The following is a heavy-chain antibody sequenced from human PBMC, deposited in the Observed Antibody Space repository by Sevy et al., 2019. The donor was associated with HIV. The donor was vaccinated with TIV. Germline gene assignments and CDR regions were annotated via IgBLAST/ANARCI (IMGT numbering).Heavy chain of an antibody. V-gene: IGHV1-18*01. CDR1: GYTFTSYG. CDR2: ISTLNVNT. Sequence: ASMKVSCKASGYTFTSYGISWVRQAPGQGLEWLGWISTLNVNTNNAQKFQGRVTMTTDTSTGTASMELMSLRSDDTAVYYCARDDCSSLSCHGSLLYWGQGTLVTVS. J-gene: IGHJ4*02. CDR3: ARDDCSSLSCHGSLLY. D-gene: IGHD2-2*01.